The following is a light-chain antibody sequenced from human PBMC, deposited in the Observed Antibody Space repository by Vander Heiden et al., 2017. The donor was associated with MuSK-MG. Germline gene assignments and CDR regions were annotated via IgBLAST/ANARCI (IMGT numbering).Light chain of an antibody. CDR2: LGS. V-gene: IGKV2-28*01. CDR1: QSLLHSNGYNY. J-gene: IGKJ1*01. Sequence: DMVMTQSPLSLPVTPGEPASISCRSSQSLLHSNGYNYLDWYLQKPGQSPQLLIYLGSNRASGVPDRFSGSRSGTDFTLKISRVEAEDVGVYYCMQALQTPTFGQGTKVEIK. CDR3: MQALQTPT.